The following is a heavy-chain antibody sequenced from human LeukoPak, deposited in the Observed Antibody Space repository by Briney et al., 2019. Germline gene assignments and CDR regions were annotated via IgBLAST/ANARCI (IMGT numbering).Heavy chain of an antibody. D-gene: IGHD3-22*01. CDR1: GGTFSSYT. Sequence: ASVKVSCKASGGTFSSYTISWVRQAPGQGLEWMGRIIPILGIANYAQKFQSRVTITADKSTSTAYMELSSLRSEDTAVYYCAVYYDSSRYYLHYWGQGTLVTVSS. CDR3: AVYYDSSRYYLHY. J-gene: IGHJ4*02. CDR2: IIPILGIA. V-gene: IGHV1-69*02.